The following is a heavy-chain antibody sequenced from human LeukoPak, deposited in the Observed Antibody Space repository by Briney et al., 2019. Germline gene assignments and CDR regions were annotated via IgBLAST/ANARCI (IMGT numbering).Heavy chain of an antibody. J-gene: IGHJ4*02. D-gene: IGHD3-16*01. Sequence: GGSLRLSCAASGFTFSSYEMNWVRQAPGKGPEWVSYISSSGSTIYYADSVKGRFTISRDNAKNSLYLQMNSLRAEDTAVYYCASPSVRGSYGPFDYWGQGTLVTVSS. CDR3: ASPSVRGSYGPFDY. CDR2: ISSSGSTI. CDR1: GFTFSSYE. V-gene: IGHV3-48*03.